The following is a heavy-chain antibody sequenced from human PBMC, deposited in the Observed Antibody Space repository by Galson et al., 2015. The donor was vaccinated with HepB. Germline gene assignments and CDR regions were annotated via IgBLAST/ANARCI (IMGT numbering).Heavy chain of an antibody. CDR2: INAGNGNT. CDR3: ARGGVVVVAPDY. J-gene: IGHJ4*02. CDR1: GYTFTSYA. V-gene: IGHV1-3*01. Sequence: SVKVSCKASGYTFTSYAMHWVRQAPGQRHEWMGWINAGNGNTKYSQKFQGRVNITRDTSASTAYMELSSLRSEDTAVYYCARGGVVVVAPDYWGQGTLVTVSS. D-gene: IGHD2-15*01.